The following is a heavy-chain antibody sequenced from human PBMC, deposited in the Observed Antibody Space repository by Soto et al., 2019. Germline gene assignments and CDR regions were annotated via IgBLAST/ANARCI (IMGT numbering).Heavy chain of an antibody. J-gene: IGHJ5*02. CDR3: ARPDIVLMVYAPVDP. D-gene: IGHD2-8*01. Sequence: SETLSLTCTFSGGSLNSSIYYWGWIRQPPGKGLEWIGSIYYSGSTYYNPSLKSRVTISVDTSKNQFSLKLSSVTAAGTAVYSCARPDIVLMVYAPVDPWGQGTLVTVSS. CDR2: IYYSGST. CDR1: GGSLNSSIYY. V-gene: IGHV4-39*01.